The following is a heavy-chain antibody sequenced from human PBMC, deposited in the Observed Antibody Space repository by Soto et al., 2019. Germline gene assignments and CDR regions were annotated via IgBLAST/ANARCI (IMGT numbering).Heavy chain of an antibody. Sequence: PSETLSLTCTVSGGSISSYYWSWIRQPPGKGLEWIGEINHSGSTNYNPSLKSRVTISVDTSKNQFSLKLSSVTAADTAVYYCARAPMVRGVITRNWFDPWGQGTLVTVSS. J-gene: IGHJ5*02. CDR3: ARAPMVRGVITRNWFDP. CDR1: GGSISSYY. V-gene: IGHV4-34*01. D-gene: IGHD3-10*01. CDR2: INHSGST.